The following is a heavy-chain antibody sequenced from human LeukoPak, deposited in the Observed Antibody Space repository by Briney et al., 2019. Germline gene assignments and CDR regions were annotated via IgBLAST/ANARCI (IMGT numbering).Heavy chain of an antibody. CDR1: GFIFSNNW. CDR3: AKDLYSSGYYPLGY. V-gene: IGHV3-7*01. Sequence: GGSLRLSCAASGFIFSNNWMSWVRQAPGKGLEWVANIKGDGSETYYVDSVKGRFTISRDNTRNSLYLQMNSLRAEDTAVYYCAKDLYSSGYYPLGYWGQGTLVTVSS. D-gene: IGHD3-22*01. J-gene: IGHJ4*02. CDR2: IKGDGSET.